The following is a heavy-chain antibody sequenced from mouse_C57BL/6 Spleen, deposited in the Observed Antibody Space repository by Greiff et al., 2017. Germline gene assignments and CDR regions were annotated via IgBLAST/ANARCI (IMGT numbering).Heavy chain of an antibody. Sequence: VQLQQSGAELVRPGASVTLSCKASGYTFTDYEMHWVKQTPVHGLEWIGAIDPETGGTAYNQKFKGKAILTADKSSSTAYMELRSLTSEDSAVYYCTREGGDYDPFAYWGQGTLVTVSA. D-gene: IGHD2-4*01. V-gene: IGHV1-15*01. CDR2: IDPETGGT. J-gene: IGHJ3*01. CDR1: GYTFTDYE. CDR3: TREGGDYDPFAY.